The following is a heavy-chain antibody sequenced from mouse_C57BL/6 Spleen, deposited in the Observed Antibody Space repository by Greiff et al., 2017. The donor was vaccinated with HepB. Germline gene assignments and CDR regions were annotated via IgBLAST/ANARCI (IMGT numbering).Heavy chain of an antibody. D-gene: IGHD2-3*01. Sequence: VQLKESGPELVKPGDSVKISCKASGYSFTGYFMNWVMQSHGKSLEWIGRINPYNGDTFYNQKFKGKATLTVDKSSSTAHMELRSLTSEDSAVYYCARHDGYYFFDYWGQGTTLTVSS. J-gene: IGHJ2*01. V-gene: IGHV1-20*01. CDR2: INPYNGDT. CDR3: ARHDGYYFFDY. CDR1: GYSFTGYF.